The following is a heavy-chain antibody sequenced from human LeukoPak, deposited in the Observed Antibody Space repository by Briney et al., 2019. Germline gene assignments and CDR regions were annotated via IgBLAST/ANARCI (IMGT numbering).Heavy chain of an antibody. D-gene: IGHD1-1*01. J-gene: IGHJ5*02. CDR3: ARNPKRPFALRPRNPYPVDP. CDR2: MNPNSGNT. V-gene: IGHV1-8*01. CDR1: GYTFTSYD. Sequence: GASVKVSCKASGYTFTSYDINWVRQATGQGLEWMGWMNPNSGNTGYAQKFQGRVTMTRNTSISTAYMELSSLRSEDTAVYYCARNPKRPFALRPRNPYPVDPWGQGTLVTVSS.